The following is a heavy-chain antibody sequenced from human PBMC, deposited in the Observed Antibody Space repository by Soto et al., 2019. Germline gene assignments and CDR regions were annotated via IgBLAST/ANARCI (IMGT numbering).Heavy chain of an antibody. CDR2: IKQDGSEK. Sequence: GGSLRLSCAASGFSFSAYWMSWVRQAPGKGLEWVANIKQDGSEKYYVDSVKGRFTISRDNAKNSLYLQMNSLRAEDTAVYYCAKGGRQWLVTSDFKYWGRGDLVTVSS. J-gene: IGHJ4*02. CDR1: GFSFSAYW. V-gene: IGHV3-7*01. CDR3: AKGGRQWLVTSDFKY. D-gene: IGHD6-19*01.